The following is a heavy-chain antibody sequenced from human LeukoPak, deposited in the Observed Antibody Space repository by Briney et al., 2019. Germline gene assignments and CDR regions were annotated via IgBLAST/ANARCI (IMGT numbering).Heavy chain of an antibody. CDR3: AREDYGDYGDY. CDR2: IIPIFGTA. V-gene: IGHV1-69*05. Sequence: ASVKVSCKASGGTFSSYAISWVRQAPGQGLEWMGRIIPIFGTANYAQKFQGRVTITTDESTSTAYMELSSLRSEDTAVYYCAREDYGDYGDYWGQGTLVTVSS. J-gene: IGHJ4*02. CDR1: GGTFSSYA. D-gene: IGHD4-17*01.